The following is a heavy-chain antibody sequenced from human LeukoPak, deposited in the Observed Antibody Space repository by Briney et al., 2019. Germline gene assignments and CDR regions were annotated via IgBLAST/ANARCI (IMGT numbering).Heavy chain of an antibody. V-gene: IGHV1-18*01. Sequence: GASVRVSCKASGYTFTSYGISWVRQAPGQGLEWMGWISAYNGNTNYAQKLQGRVTMTTDTSTSTAYMELRRLRSDDTAVYYYANRGGSGDIVVVPAAHVWDQGTLVTVSS. CDR2: ISAYNGNT. CDR1: GYTFTSYG. D-gene: IGHD2-2*01. CDR3: ANRGGSGDIVVVPAAHV. J-gene: IGHJ4*02.